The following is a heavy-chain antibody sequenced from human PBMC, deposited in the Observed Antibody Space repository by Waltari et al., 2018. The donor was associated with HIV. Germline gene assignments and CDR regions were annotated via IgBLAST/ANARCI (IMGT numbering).Heavy chain of an antibody. CDR3: ATPGGYCSGGSCEYYFDY. CDR1: GYTFTSYD. D-gene: IGHD2-15*01. J-gene: IGHJ4*02. CDR2: MNPNSGNT. Sequence: QVQLVQSGAEVKKPGASVKVSCKASGYTFTSYDINWVRQATGQGLEWTGWMNPNSGNTGYAQKFQGRVTMTRNISISTAYMELSSLRSEDTAVYYCATPGGYCSGGSCEYYFDYWGQGTLVTVSS. V-gene: IGHV1-8*01.